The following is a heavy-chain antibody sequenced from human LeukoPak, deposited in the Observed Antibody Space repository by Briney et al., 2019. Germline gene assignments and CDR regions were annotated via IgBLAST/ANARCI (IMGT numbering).Heavy chain of an antibody. D-gene: IGHD1-26*01. J-gene: IGHJ4*02. CDR3: VRLLKYGGSYNCDY. CDR1: GGSISSTRHY. Sequence: SETLSLTCTVSGGSISSTRHYWGWIRQPPGKGLEWIGNKYYSGSTYYNPSLKSRVTISVDTSKNEFSLKLSSVTAADTAVYYCVRLLKYGGSYNCDYWGQGTLVTVSS. CDR2: KYYSGST. V-gene: IGHV4-39*01.